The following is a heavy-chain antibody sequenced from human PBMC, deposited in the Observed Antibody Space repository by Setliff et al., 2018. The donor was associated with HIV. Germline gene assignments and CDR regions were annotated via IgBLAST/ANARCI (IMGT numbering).Heavy chain of an antibody. J-gene: IGHJ4*02. CDR1: GFSISSRYY. D-gene: IGHD6-19*01. CDR3: ARDGGSSGWYFVLGYSDY. V-gene: IGHV4-38-2*02. CDR2: IYHSESA. Sequence: PSETLSLTCDVSGFSISSRYYWGWIRQSPGKGLEWIGSIYHSESAYYNPSLKSRVTISIDTSKNQFSLKLNSVTAADTAMYYCARDGGSSGWYFVLGYSDYWGPGTLVTVSS.